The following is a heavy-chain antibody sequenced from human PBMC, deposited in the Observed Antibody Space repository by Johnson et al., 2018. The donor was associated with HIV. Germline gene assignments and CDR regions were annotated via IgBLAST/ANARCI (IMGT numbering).Heavy chain of an antibody. D-gene: IGHD6-13*01. Sequence: VQLVESGGGLIQPGGSLRLSCAASGFTVSSNYMSWVRQAPGKGLEWVSVIYSGGSTYYADSVKGRFTISSANSKNTLYLQMNSLRAEDTAVYYCAREGGYSSSWYGGYGREDAFDIWGQGTMVTVSS. CDR2: IYSGGST. J-gene: IGHJ3*02. CDR3: AREGGYSSSWYGGYGREDAFDI. CDR1: GFTVSSNY. V-gene: IGHV3-53*01.